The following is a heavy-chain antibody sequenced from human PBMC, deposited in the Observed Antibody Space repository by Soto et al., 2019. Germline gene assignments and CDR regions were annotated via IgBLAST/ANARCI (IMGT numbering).Heavy chain of an antibody. D-gene: IGHD5-12*01. CDR1: GGSISSGGYY. V-gene: IGHV4-30-2*01. CDR3: AAGGGLPRYC. Sequence: QLQLQESGAGLVKPSQTLSLTCAVSGGSISSGGYYWSWIRQPPGKGREWIGYIYHSGSTYYNPSLKSRVTRSVDRTKNQFSLKLSSVTAADTAVYYCAAGGGLPRYCWGQGTLVTVSS. J-gene: IGHJ4*02. CDR2: IYHSGST.